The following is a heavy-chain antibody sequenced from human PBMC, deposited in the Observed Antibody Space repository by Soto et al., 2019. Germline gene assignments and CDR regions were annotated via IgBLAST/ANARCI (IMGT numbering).Heavy chain of an antibody. D-gene: IGHD2-21*02. CDR2: IIPIFGTA. J-gene: IGHJ6*02. CDR1: GGTFSSYA. CDR3: ARFRPYCGGDCWAPYYYYGMDV. V-gene: IGHV1-69*13. Sequence: SVKVSCKASGGTFSSYAISWVRQAPGQGLEWMGGIIPIFGTANYAQKFQGRVTITADESTSTAYMELSSLRSEDTAVYYCARFRPYCGGDCWAPYYYYGMDVWGQGTTVTVSS.